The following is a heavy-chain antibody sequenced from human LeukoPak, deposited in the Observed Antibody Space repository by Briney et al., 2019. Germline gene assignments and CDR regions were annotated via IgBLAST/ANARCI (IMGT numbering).Heavy chain of an antibody. CDR1: GYTFTSYG. V-gene: IGHV1-18*01. D-gene: IGHD6-19*01. CDR3: ASAGPRGYSSGWYVRNYYYYYYYMDV. Sequence: ASVKVSCKASGYTFTSYGISWVRQALGQGLEWMGWISAYNGNTNYAQKLQGRVTMTTDTSTSTAYMELRSLRSDDTAVYYCASAGPRGYSSGWYVRNYYYYYYYMDVWGKGTTVTVSS. CDR2: ISAYNGNT. J-gene: IGHJ6*03.